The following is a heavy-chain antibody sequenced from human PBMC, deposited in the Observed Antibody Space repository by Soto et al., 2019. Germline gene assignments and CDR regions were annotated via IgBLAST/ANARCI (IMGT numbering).Heavy chain of an antibody. D-gene: IGHD3-16*01. CDR1: EFTFSKYW. CDR3: VCGGNYFVY. V-gene: IGHV3-7*01. CDR2: INQDGSER. J-gene: IGHJ4*02. Sequence: EVKLVESGGGLVQPGGSLRLSCAASEFTFSKYWMTWFRQSPGKGLEWVANINQDGSERYYVDSVRGRFTISRDNAENSLYLQMNSLRAEDTDVYYCVCGGNYFVYWGQGTLVTVSP.